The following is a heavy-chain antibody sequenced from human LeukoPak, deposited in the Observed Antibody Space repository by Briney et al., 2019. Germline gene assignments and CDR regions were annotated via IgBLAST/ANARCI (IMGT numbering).Heavy chain of an antibody. J-gene: IGHJ4*02. CDR3: AREAPNDFSIDY. CDR1: GFTFSNYW. V-gene: IGHV3-74*01. D-gene: IGHD2/OR15-2a*01. Sequence: GGSLRLSCAASGFTFSNYWMHWVRQAPGKGLVWVSRIHSDGSYTSYVDSVKGRFTISRDNAKNTLYLQMNSLRAEDTAVDYCAREAPNDFSIDYWGQGTLVTVSS. CDR2: IHSDGSYT.